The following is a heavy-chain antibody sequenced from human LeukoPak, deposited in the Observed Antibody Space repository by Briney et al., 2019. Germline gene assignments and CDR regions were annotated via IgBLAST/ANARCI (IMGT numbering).Heavy chain of an antibody. CDR1: GFTFSSYA. V-gene: IGHV3-30-3*01. J-gene: IGHJ4*02. CDR3: AKEPGETSLFVVDY. D-gene: IGHD3-10*01. Sequence: GGSLRLSCAASGFTFSSYAMHWVRQAPGKGLEWVAVMSYDGSNKYYADSVKGRFTISRDNSKNTLYLQMNSLRAEDTAVYYCAKEPGETSLFVVDYWGQGTLVTVSS. CDR2: MSYDGSNK.